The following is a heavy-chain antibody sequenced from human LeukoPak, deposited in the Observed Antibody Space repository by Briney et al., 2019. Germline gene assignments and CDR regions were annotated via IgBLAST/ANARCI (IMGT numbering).Heavy chain of an antibody. CDR1: GFTFSSYE. CDR2: ISSSGSTI. V-gene: IGHV3-48*03. J-gene: IGHJ4*02. D-gene: IGHD5-18*01. CDR3: ARAHQIQLWSQSYYFDY. Sequence: GGSLRLSCAASGFTFSSYEMNWVRQAPGKGREWVSYISSSGSTIYYADSVKGRFTISRDNAKNSLYLQMNSVRAEDTAVYDCARAHQIQLWSQSYYFDYWGQGTLVTVSS.